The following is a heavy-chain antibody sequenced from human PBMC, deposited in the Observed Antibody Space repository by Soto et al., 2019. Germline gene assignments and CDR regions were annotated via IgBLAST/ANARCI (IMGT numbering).Heavy chain of an antibody. CDR3: ANHRDFWSGFYDY. CDR1: GFTFSSYA. V-gene: IGHV3-23*01. D-gene: IGHD3-3*01. CDR2: ISGSGGST. J-gene: IGHJ4*02. Sequence: GGSLRLSCAASGFTFSSYAMSWVRQAPGKGLGWVSAISGSGGSTYYADSVKGRFTISRDNSKNTLYLQMNSLRAEDMAVYYCANHRDFWSGFYDYWGQGTLVTVSS.